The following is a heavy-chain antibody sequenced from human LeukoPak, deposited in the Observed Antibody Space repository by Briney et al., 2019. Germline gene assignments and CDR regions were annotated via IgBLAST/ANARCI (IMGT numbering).Heavy chain of an antibody. Sequence: SETLSLTCAVYGGSFSGYYWSWIRQPPGRGLEWIGEINRSGSTNYNPSLKSRVTISVDTSKNQFSLKLSSVTAADTAVYYCARVTRLTTVPYNWFDPWGQGTLVTVSS. V-gene: IGHV4-34*01. CDR3: ARVTRLTTVPYNWFDP. J-gene: IGHJ5*02. CDR1: GGSFSGYY. D-gene: IGHD4-17*01. CDR2: INRSGST.